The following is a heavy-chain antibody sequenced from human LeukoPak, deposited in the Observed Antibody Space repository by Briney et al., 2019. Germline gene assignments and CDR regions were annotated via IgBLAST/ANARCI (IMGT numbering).Heavy chain of an antibody. J-gene: IGHJ4*02. CDR2: IIPIFGTA. CDR3: AREESYDILTGYYSSY. D-gene: IGHD3-9*01. CDR1: GGTFSSYA. Sequence: SVKVSCEASGGTFSSYAITWVRQAPGQGLEWMGRIIPIFGTANYAQKFQGRVTITTDESTSTAYMELSSLRSEDTAVYYCAREESYDILTGYYSSYWGQGTLVTVSS. V-gene: IGHV1-69*05.